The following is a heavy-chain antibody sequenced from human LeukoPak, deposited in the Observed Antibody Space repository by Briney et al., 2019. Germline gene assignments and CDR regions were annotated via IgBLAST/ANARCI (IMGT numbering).Heavy chain of an antibody. Sequence: ASVKVSCKLSLYTPSELSMQCVPQGPGKGLERRGGFDPEDGETIYAQKSQGRVTMTEDTSTDTAYMELSSLRSEDTAVYYCATGYRAPDAFDIWGQGTMVTV. D-gene: IGHD5-12*01. J-gene: IGHJ3*02. CDR3: ATGYRAPDAFDI. CDR2: FDPEDGET. V-gene: IGHV1-24*01. CDR1: LYTPSELS.